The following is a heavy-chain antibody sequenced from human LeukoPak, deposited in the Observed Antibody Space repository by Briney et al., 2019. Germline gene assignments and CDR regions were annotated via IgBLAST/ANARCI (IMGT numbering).Heavy chain of an antibody. CDR1: GFTFSTYG. Sequence: GGTLRLSCAASGFTFSTYGMSWVRQAPGKGLEWVSAISGSAVSTYYADSVKGRFTISRDNAKNSLYLQMNSLRAEDTAVYYCARPIDYWGQGTLVTVSS. CDR2: ISGSAVST. J-gene: IGHJ4*02. V-gene: IGHV3-23*01. CDR3: ARPIDY.